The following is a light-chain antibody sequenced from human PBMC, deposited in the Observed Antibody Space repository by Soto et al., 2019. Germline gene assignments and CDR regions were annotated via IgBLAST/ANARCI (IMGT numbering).Light chain of an antibody. CDR1: QSVSSSY. V-gene: IGKV3D-7*01. Sequence: EIVMTQSPATLSLSPGERATLSCRASQSVSSSYLSWYQQKPGQAPRLLIYGASTRATGIPARFSGSGSGTDFTLTISSLQPEDFAVYYCQQDWTFCPGTKVDIK. CDR3: QQDWT. J-gene: IGKJ3*01. CDR2: GAS.